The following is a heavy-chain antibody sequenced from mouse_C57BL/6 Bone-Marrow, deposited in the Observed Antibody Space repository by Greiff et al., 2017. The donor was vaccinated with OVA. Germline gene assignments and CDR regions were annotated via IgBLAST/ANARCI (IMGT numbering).Heavy chain of an antibody. Sequence: GGGLVQPKGSLKLSCAASGFSFNTYAMNWVRQAPGKGLEWVARIRSKSNNYATYYADSVKDRFTISRDDSESMLYLQMNNLKTEDTAMYYCVREWLLRNFDVWGTGTTVTVSS. D-gene: IGHD2-3*01. CDR1: GFSFNTYA. V-gene: IGHV10-1*01. CDR2: IRSKSNNYAT. CDR3: VREWLLRNFDV. J-gene: IGHJ1*03.